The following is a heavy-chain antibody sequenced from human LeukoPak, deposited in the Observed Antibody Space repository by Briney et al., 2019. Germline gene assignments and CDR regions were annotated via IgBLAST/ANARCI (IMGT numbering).Heavy chain of an antibody. V-gene: IGHV1-24*01. J-gene: IGHJ4*02. CDR2: FDPEDGET. Sequence: ASVKVSCKVSGYTLTELSMHWVRQAPGKGLEWMGGFDPEDGETIYAQKFQGRVTMTRDTSISTAYMEMSRLRSDDTAVYYCARNTYYYDSSGYYSYWGQGTLVTVSS. CDR1: GYTLTELS. D-gene: IGHD3-22*01. CDR3: ARNTYYYDSSGYYSY.